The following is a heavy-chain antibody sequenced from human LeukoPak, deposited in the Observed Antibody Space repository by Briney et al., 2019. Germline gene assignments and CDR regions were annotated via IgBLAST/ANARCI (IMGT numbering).Heavy chain of an antibody. V-gene: IGHV4-39*07. D-gene: IGHD2-2*01. CDR3: ARETSDCSSTSCTLDY. Sequence: SETLSLTCTVSGGSISSSSYYWGWIRQPPGKGLEWIGSIYYSGSTYYNPSLKSRVTISVDTSKNQFSLKLSSVTAADTAVYYCARETSDCSSTSCTLDYWGQGTLVTVSS. CDR1: GGSISSSSYY. J-gene: IGHJ4*02. CDR2: IYYSGST.